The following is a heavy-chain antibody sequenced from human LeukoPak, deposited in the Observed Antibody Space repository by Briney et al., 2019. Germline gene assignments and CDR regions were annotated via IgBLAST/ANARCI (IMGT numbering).Heavy chain of an antibody. D-gene: IGHD2-15*01. CDR2: IYSGGST. Sequence: GGSLRLSCAASGFTVSSNYMSWVRQAPGKGLEWVSVIYSGGSTYYADSVKGRFTISRDNAKNSLYLQMNSLRAEDTAVYYCAREGCSGGSCWFDYWGQGTLVTVSS. CDR1: GFTVSSNY. V-gene: IGHV3-66*01. CDR3: AREGCSGGSCWFDY. J-gene: IGHJ4*02.